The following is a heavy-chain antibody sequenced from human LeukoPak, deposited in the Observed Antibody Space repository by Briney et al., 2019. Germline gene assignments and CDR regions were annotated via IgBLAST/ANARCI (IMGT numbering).Heavy chain of an antibody. CDR1: GFTFSSYG. CDR2: IGGRDGST. V-gene: IGHV3-23*01. CDR3: VGFLVVITP. D-gene: IGHD3-22*01. Sequence: GGSLRLSCAASGFTFSSYGMSWVRQAPGKGLEWVSAIGGRDGSTYYADSVKGRFTISRDNSKNTLYLQMSSLRAEDTAVYYCVGFLVVITPWGQGTLVTVSS. J-gene: IGHJ5*02.